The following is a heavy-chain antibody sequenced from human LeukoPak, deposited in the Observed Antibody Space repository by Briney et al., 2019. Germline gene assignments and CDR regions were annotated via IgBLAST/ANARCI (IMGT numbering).Heavy chain of an antibody. V-gene: IGHV1-24*01. J-gene: IGHJ3*02. Sequence: ASVKVSCKVSGYTLTELSMHWVRQAPGKGLEWMGGFDPEDGETIYAQKFQGRVTMTEDTSTDTAHMELSSLRSEDTAVYYCATVLTRWELLSEWRPREEDAFDIWGQGTMVTVSS. CDR1: GYTLTELS. CDR2: FDPEDGET. CDR3: ATVLTRWELLSEWRPREEDAFDI. D-gene: IGHD1-26*01.